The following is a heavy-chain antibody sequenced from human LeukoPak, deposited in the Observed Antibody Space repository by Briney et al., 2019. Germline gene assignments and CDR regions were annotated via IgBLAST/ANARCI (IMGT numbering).Heavy chain of an antibody. CDR1: GGSISSSSYY. CDR3: ARSGSGGSWTRRIFDY. CDR2: IYYSGST. V-gene: IGHV4-39*07. D-gene: IGHD2-15*01. J-gene: IGHJ4*02. Sequence: SETLSLTCTVSGGSISSSSYYWGWIRQPPGKGLEWIGSIYYSGSTYYNPSLKSRVTISVDTSKNQFSLKLSSVTAADTAVYYCARSGSGGSWTRRIFDYWGQGTLVTVSS.